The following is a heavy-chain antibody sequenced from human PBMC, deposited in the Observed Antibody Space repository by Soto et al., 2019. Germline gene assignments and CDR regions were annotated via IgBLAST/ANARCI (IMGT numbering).Heavy chain of an antibody. J-gene: IGHJ3*02. CDR3: ARVLQDSLGYCSGGSCWNDAFDI. CDR2: IYYSAST. D-gene: IGHD2-15*01. Sequence: TSETLSLTCTVSGGSISSGGYYWSWIRQHPGKGLEWIGYIYYSASTYYNPSLKSRVTISVDTSKNQFSLKLSSVTAADTAVYYCARVLQDSLGYCSGGSCWNDAFDIWGQGTMVTVSS. V-gene: IGHV4-31*03. CDR1: GGSISSGGYY.